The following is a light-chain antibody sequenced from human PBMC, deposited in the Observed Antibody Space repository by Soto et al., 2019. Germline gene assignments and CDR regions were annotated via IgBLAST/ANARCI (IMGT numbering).Light chain of an antibody. CDR1: QSIGNY. CDR2: GSS. CDR3: QQSYSVPRT. V-gene: IGKV1-39*01. Sequence: DIQMTQSPSSLSASVGDRVTITCRASQSIGNYVNWYLQKPGKAPKLLIYGSSTLQRGDPSRFSGSGSGTDFTLTISRLEPEDFATYYCQQSYSVPRTVGQGTRLDI. J-gene: IGKJ5*01.